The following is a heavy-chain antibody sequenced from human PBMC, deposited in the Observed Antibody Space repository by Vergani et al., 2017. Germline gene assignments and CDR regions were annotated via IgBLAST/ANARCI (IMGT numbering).Heavy chain of an antibody. J-gene: IGHJ4*02. D-gene: IGHD6-19*01. V-gene: IGHV3-73*01. CDR1: GFTFSGSA. Sequence: VQLVESGGGVVQPGGSLKLSCAASGFTFSGSAMHWVRQASGKGLEWVGRIRSKANSYATAYAASVKGRFTISRDDSKNTAYLQMNSLKTEDTAVYYCTSTRGWYAWDNYWGQGTLVTVSS. CDR2: IRSKANSYAT. CDR3: TSTRGWYAWDNY.